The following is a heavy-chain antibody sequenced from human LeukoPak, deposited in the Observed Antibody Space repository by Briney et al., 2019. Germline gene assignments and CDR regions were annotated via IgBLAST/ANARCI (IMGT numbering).Heavy chain of an antibody. CDR1: GGSFSGYY. D-gene: IGHD3-3*01. CDR3: ARGSLVYDFWSGYYAMDVFDI. CDR2: INHSGST. Sequence: SETLSLTCAVYGGSFSGYYWSWIRQPPGKGLEWIGEINHSGSTNYNPSLKSRVTISVDTSKNQFSLKLSSVTAADTAVYYCARGSLVYDFWSGYYAMDVFDIWGQGTMVTVSS. J-gene: IGHJ3*02. V-gene: IGHV4-34*01.